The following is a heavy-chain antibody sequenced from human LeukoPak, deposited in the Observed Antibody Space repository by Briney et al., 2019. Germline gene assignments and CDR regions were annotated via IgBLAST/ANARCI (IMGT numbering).Heavy chain of an antibody. Sequence: ASVKASCKASGYTFTGYYMHWVRQAPGQGLEWMGWINPNSGGTNYAQKFQGRVTMTRDTSISTAYMELSRLRSDDTAVYYCARGDHYYDSSGLRDWGQGTLVTVSS. D-gene: IGHD3-22*01. J-gene: IGHJ4*02. CDR3: ARGDHYYDSSGLRD. CDR1: GYTFTGYY. V-gene: IGHV1-2*02. CDR2: INPNSGGT.